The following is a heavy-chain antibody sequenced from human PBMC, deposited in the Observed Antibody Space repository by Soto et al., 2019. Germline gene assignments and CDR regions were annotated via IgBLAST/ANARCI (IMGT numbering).Heavy chain of an antibody. D-gene: IGHD6-6*01. Sequence: QVQLVQSGAEVKKPGSSVKVSCRASGGTFSSYAVSWVRQAPGQGLEWMGVIIPLLGTPKYAQKFQGRVTITADDSARTADIELSSLRSEDTAVYYWARESSSPNYYYYGMDVWGQGTTVTVSS. CDR3: ARESSSPNYYYYGMDV. CDR1: GGTFSSYA. V-gene: IGHV1-69*01. CDR2: IIPLLGTP. J-gene: IGHJ6*02.